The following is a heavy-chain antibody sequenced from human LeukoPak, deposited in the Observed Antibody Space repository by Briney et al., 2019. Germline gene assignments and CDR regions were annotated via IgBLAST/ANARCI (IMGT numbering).Heavy chain of an antibody. J-gene: IGHJ6*03. V-gene: IGHV1-46*01. Sequence: ASVKVSCKASGYTFTSYYMHWVRQAPGQGLEWMGIINPSGGSTSYAQKFQGRATMTRDMSTSTVYMELSSLRSEDTAVYYCARDVSSWEVLGYYYMDVWGKGTTVTISS. CDR3: ARDVSSWEVLGYYYMDV. CDR1: GYTFTSYY. CDR2: INPSGGST. D-gene: IGHD1-26*01.